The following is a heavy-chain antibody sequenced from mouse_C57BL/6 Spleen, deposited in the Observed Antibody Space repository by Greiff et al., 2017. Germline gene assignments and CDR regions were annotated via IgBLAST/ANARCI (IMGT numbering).Heavy chain of an antibody. J-gene: IGHJ2*01. CDR3: ARGDLEYYFDY. CDR1: GYAFSSSW. V-gene: IGHV1-82*01. Sequence: QVQLQQSGPELVKPGASVKISCKASGYAFSSSWMNWVKQRPGKGLEWIGRIYPGDGDTNYNGKFKGKATLTADKSSSTAYMQLSSLTSEDSAVYFCARGDLEYYFDYWGQGTTLTVSS. CDR2: IYPGDGDT.